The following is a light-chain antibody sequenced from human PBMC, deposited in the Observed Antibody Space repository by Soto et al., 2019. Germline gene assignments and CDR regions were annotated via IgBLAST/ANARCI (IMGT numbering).Light chain of an antibody. J-gene: IGKJ1*01. V-gene: IGKV1-5*03. CDR2: KAS. Sequence: DIQMTQSPSTLSAYVGDRVTITCRDSQTISSWLAWYQQKPGKASKLLTHKASSLESRVPSRFSGSGSGTGFTLTFSTLQPEDFATYYCQQYSSTSQAFGQGNTVEIQ. CDR3: QQYSSTSQA. CDR1: QTISSW.